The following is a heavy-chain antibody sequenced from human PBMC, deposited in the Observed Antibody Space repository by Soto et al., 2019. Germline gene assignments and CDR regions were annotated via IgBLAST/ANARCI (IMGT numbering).Heavy chain of an antibody. CDR1: GYTFTSYG. CDR3: ARDCGKYSSSCPFDY. V-gene: IGHV1-18*01. Sequence: GASVKVSCKASGYTFTSYGISWVRQAPGQGLEWMGWISAYNGNTNYAQKLQGRVTMTTDTSTSTAYMELRSLRSDDTAVYYCARDCGKYSSSCPFDYWGQGTLVTAPQ. J-gene: IGHJ4*02. D-gene: IGHD6-6*01. CDR2: ISAYNGNT.